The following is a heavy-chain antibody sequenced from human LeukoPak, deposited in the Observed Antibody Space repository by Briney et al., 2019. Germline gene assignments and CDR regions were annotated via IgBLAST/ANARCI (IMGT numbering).Heavy chain of an antibody. V-gene: IGHV3-23*01. CDR3: AKDDHGGSGWRDYFDY. CDR2: ISGSTGST. Sequence: GGSLRLSCAASGFTFSSYAMSRVRQAPGKGLEWVSAISGSTGSTYYADSVKGRFTISRDNSKSTLYLQMNSLRAEDTAVYYCAKDDHGGSGWRDYFDYWGQGTLVTVSS. J-gene: IGHJ4*02. CDR1: GFTFSSYA. D-gene: IGHD6-19*01.